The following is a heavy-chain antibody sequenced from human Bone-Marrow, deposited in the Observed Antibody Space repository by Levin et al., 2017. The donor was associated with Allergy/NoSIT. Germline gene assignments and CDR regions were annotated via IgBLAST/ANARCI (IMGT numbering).Heavy chain of an antibody. CDR1: GGSFTNYY. Sequence: AGGSLRLSCTVSGGSFTNYYWSWIRQPPGKGLEWIGFFYYTGRTNYNPSLETRVAISADTSKNQFSLKLSSVTAADTAVYFCARDSRGRGGSFEYWGQGALVSVSS. D-gene: IGHD3-16*01. J-gene: IGHJ4*02. CDR3: ARDSRGRGGSFEY. CDR2: FYYTGRT. V-gene: IGHV4-59*01.